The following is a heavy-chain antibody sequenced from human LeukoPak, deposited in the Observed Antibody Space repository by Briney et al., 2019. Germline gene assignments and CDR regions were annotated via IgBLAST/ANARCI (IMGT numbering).Heavy chain of an antibody. CDR1: GGTFSSYA. J-gene: IGHJ4*02. V-gene: IGHV1-69*05. CDR3: ARGPTLIWRYYFDY. Sequence: GASVTVSCKASGGTFSSYAISWVRQAPGQGLEWMGGITPIFGTANYAQKFQGRVTITTDESTSTAYMELSSLRSEDTAVYYCARGPTLIWRYYFDYWGQGTLVTVSS. D-gene: IGHD2-21*01. CDR2: ITPIFGTA.